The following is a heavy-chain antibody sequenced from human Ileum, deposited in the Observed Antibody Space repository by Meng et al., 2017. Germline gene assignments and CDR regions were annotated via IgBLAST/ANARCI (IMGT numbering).Heavy chain of an antibody. CDR3: ARFNWNDVFYYYYGMDV. CDR2: INHSGST. J-gene: IGHJ6*02. V-gene: IGHV4-34*01. D-gene: IGHD1-1*01. Sequence: SETLSLTCAVYGGSFSGYYWSWIRQPPGKGLEWIGEINHSGSTNYNPSLKSRVTISVDTSKNQFSLKLSSVTAADTAVYYGARFNWNDVFYYYYGMDVWGQGTTVTVSS. CDR1: GGSFSGYY.